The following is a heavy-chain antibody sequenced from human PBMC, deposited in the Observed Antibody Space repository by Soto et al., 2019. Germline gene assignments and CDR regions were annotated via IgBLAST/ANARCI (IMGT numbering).Heavy chain of an antibody. CDR3: ARGGGSGWSFDY. D-gene: IGHD6-19*01. CDR2: TRNKANSYTT. CDR1: GFTFSDHY. J-gene: IGHJ4*02. Sequence: GGSLRLSCAASGFTFSDHYMDWVRQAPGKGLEWVGRTRNKANSYTTEYAASVKGRFTISRDDSKNSLYLQMNSLKTEDTAVYYCARGGGSGWSFDYWGQGTLVTISS. V-gene: IGHV3-72*01.